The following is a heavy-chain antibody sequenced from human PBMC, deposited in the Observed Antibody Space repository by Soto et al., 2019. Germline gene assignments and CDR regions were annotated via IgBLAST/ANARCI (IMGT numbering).Heavy chain of an antibody. CDR2: ISYNGRNK. V-gene: IGHV3-30*03. Sequence: QGQVVESGGGVVQPGTSLRLSCTVSGLTFSSHGMHWVRQAPGRGLEWLAVISYNGRNKYYRDSVKDRFSISRDNSKSTLSLQMQDLPTEDTAMYFCARGEGLLDPFYMWGQGTMVVVSS. J-gene: IGHJ3*02. CDR3: ARGEGLLDPFYM. D-gene: IGHD1-1*01. CDR1: GLTFSSHG.